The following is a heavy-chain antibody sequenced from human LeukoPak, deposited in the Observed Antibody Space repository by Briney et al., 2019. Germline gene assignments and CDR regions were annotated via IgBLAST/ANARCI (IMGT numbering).Heavy chain of an antibody. J-gene: IGHJ6*03. CDR3: ARALLVTTSGYFYYYMDV. CDR1: GGPIRNFY. D-gene: IGHD2-8*02. V-gene: IGHV4-4*07. CDR2: IYSSGST. Sequence: SETLSLTCDVSGGPIRNFYWTWIRQPVGKEPEWIGRIYSSGSTNYNPSLKCRLTLSVDMSKNQLSLQLRSVTAADTAVYYCARALLVTTSGYFYYYMDVWGTGTTVSVSS.